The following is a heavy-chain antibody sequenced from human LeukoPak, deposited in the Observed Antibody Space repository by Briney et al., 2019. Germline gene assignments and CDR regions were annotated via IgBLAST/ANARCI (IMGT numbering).Heavy chain of an antibody. V-gene: IGHV3-15*01. Sequence: GGSLRLSCAASGFTFSNAWMSWVRQAPGKGLEWVGRIKSKTDGGTTDYAAPVKGRFTISRDDSKNTLYLQMNSLKTEDTAVYYCTPDVGPAYCGGDCYLDYWGQGTLVTVSS. CDR2: IKSKTDGGTT. D-gene: IGHD2-21*02. CDR3: TPDVGPAYCGGDCYLDY. CDR1: GFTFSNAW. J-gene: IGHJ4*02.